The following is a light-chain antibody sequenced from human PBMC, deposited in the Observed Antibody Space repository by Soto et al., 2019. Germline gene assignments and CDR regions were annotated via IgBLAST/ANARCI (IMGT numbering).Light chain of an antibody. CDR2: AAS. J-gene: IGKJ2*01. Sequence: AIQMTQSPSSLSASVGARVTITCRASQGIRNELGWYQQKPGKAPRLLIYAASSLQSGVPSRFSGSLSGTDFTLTISSLQPEDFATYYCLQDYNYPYTFGQGTKLEIK. V-gene: IGKV1-6*01. CDR1: QGIRNE. CDR3: LQDYNYPYT.